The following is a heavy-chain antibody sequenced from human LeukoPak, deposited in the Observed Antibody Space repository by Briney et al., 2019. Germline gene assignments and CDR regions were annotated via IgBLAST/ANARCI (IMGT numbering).Heavy chain of an antibody. CDR3: ATDRYDSSGYYWYYMDV. CDR1: GGTFSSYA. Sequence: SVKVSCKASGGTFSSYAISWVRQAPGQGLEWMGGIIPIFGTANYAQKFQGRVTITADEPTSTAYMELSSLRSEDTAVYYCATDRYDSSGYYWYYMDVWGKGTTVTVSS. CDR2: IIPIFGTA. V-gene: IGHV1-69*13. J-gene: IGHJ6*03. D-gene: IGHD3-22*01.